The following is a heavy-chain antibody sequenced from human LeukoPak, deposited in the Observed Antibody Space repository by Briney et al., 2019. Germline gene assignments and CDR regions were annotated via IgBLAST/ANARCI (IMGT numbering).Heavy chain of an antibody. V-gene: IGHV3-23*01. CDR3: AKDILVVVTAGNWFDP. Sequence: PGGSLRLSCAASGFTFSSYAMTWVRQAPGKGLEWVSSISGSGGSTHYADSVKGRFTISRDNPKNTLYLQMNSLRAEDTAVYYCAKDILVVVTAGNWFDPWGQGTLVTVSS. J-gene: IGHJ5*02. CDR1: GFTFSSYA. D-gene: IGHD2-15*01. CDR2: ISGSGGST.